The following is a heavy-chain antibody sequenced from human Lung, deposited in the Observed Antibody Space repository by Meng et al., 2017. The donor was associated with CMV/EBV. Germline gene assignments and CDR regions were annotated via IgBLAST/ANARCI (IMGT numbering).Heavy chain of an antibody. CDR2: IHNSGSS. D-gene: IGHD3-22*01. V-gene: IGHV4-39*07. CDR3: AREVYLDGSGFRRSYSDF. Sequence: GSLRLXCTVSDDSISSNIYYWGWIRQPPGKGLEWIGNIHNSGSSFHNPSLKGRVTISIDMSRNQFSLTLNSVTAADTAVYYCAREVYLDGSGFRRSYSDFWGQGTLVXVSS. J-gene: IGHJ4*02. CDR1: DDSISSNIYY.